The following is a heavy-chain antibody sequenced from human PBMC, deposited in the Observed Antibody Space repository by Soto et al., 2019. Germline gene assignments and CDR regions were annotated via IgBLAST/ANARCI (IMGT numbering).Heavy chain of an antibody. Sequence: SVKVSCKASGGTFSSYAISWLRQAPGQGLEWMGGIIPIFGTANYAQKFQGRVTITADESTSTAYMELSSLRSEDTAVYYCAREGVAVAPYGMDVWGQGTTVTVSS. J-gene: IGHJ6*02. CDR1: GGTFSSYA. V-gene: IGHV1-69*13. D-gene: IGHD6-19*01. CDR2: IIPIFGTA. CDR3: AREGVAVAPYGMDV.